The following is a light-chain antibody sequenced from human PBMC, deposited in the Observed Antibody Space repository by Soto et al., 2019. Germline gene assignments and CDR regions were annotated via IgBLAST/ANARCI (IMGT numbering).Light chain of an antibody. J-gene: IGKJ4*01. V-gene: IGKV1-9*01. Sequence: DIQLTQSPSFLSASVGDRVTITCRASQDISSHLAWYQQKPGKAPKLLIYAASTLQSGVPSGFGGRGSGTEFTLTIPTLQPEDFATYSCQQVKTYPLTFGGGTKVEIK. CDR3: QQVKTYPLT. CDR2: AAS. CDR1: QDISSH.